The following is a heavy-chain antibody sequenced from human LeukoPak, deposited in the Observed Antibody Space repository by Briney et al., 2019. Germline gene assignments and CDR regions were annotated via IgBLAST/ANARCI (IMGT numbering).Heavy chain of an antibody. Sequence: PGGSLRFSCAASGFTFSSYSMNWVRQAPGKGLEWASSISSSSSHIYYADSVKGRFTISRDNSKNTLYLQMNSLRVEDTAVYYCAREIYCSASSCTGGVFDIWGQGTMVTVSS. CDR1: GFTFSSYS. D-gene: IGHD2-15*01. CDR3: AREIYCSASSCTGGVFDI. V-gene: IGHV3-21*04. CDR2: ISSSSSHI. J-gene: IGHJ3*02.